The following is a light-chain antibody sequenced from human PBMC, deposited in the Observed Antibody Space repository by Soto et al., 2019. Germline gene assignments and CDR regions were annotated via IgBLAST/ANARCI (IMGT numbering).Light chain of an antibody. J-gene: IGLJ2*01. Sequence: VLSQAPSASGTPGQRVTISCSGSSSNIGSNYVYWYQQLPETAPKLLIYRTHQRPSGVPDRFSASKSDTSASLVISGLRSEDEAAYYCATWDDSLRGPVLFGGGTKLTVL. CDR3: ATWDDSLRGPVL. CDR2: RTH. CDR1: SSNIGSNY. V-gene: IGLV1-47*01.